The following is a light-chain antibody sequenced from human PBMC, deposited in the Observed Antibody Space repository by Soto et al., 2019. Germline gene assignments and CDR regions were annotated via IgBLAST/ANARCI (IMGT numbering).Light chain of an antibody. Sequence: QSVLTQPPSVSGAPGQRVTISCTGRSSNIGAGYDVHWYQQLPGTAPKLLIYGNSNRPSGVPDRFSGSKSGTSASLAITGLQAEDEADYYCQSYDSSLSGWVFGGGTQLT. CDR2: GNS. CDR1: SSNIGAGYD. CDR3: QSYDSSLSGWV. J-gene: IGLJ3*02. V-gene: IGLV1-40*01.